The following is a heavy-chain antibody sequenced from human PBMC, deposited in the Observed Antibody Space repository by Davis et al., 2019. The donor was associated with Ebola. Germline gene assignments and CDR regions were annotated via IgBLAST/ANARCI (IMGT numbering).Heavy chain of an antibody. CDR2: INSDGSST. J-gene: IGHJ4*02. Sequence: GESLKISCAASGFTFSSYWMHWVRQAPGKGLVWVSRINSDGSSTSYADSVKGRFTISRDNAKNTLYLQMNSLRDEDTAVYYCARGSSWYTYWGQGTLVTVSS. CDR3: ARGSSWYTY. CDR1: GFTFSSYW. V-gene: IGHV3-74*01. D-gene: IGHD6-13*01.